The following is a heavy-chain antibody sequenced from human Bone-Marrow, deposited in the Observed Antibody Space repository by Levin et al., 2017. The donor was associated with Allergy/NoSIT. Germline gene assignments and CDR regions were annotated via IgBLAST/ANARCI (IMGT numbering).Heavy chain of an antibody. CDR1: GYTFTSFD. D-gene: IGHD5-12*01. J-gene: IGHJ4*02. Sequence: GESLKISCKTSGYTFTSFDINWVRQATGQGLEWMGWMYPNSDNAGYAQKFQGRVTMTRNTSISTAYIELSSLRSEDTPIYYCARGELGSGYLFDYWGQGTLVTVSS. CDR3: ARGELGSGYLFDY. CDR2: MYPNSDNA. V-gene: IGHV1-8*01.